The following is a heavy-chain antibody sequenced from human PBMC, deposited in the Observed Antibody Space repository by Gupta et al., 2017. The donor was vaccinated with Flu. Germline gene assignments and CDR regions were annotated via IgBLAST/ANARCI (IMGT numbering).Heavy chain of an antibody. Sequence: VRQSSGKGLEWVSGIGTAGATYYSDSVKGRFTISRENAKNSFYLQMNNLRAGDTAVYYCAREGGYCSESSCYESYYIMDVWGQGTAVTVSS. V-gene: IGHV3-13*01. J-gene: IGHJ6*02. CDR2: IGTAGAT. CDR3: AREGGYCSESSCYESYYIMDV. D-gene: IGHD2-2*01.